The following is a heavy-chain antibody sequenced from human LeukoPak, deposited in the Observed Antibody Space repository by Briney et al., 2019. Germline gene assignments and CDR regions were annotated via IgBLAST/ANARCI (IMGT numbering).Heavy chain of an antibody. CDR1: GDSISNSIW. Sequence: SGTLSLTCTVSGDSISNSIWWSWLRQPPGKGLEWIGEVDHTGNTNYRPSLDSRVTLSIDTSKNHFSLTLTSVTAADTAVYYCARDPGSYWGQGTLVTVSS. V-gene: IGHV4-4*02. J-gene: IGHJ4*02. CDR2: VDHTGNT. CDR3: ARDPGSY.